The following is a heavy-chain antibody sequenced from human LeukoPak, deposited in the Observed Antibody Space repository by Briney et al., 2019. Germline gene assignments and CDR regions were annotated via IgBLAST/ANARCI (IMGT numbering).Heavy chain of an antibody. Sequence: GGSLRLSCAASGFTVSNNYMSWVRQAPGKGLEWVSAISGSGGTTYYADSLRGRFTLSRDNSKNTLYLQINSLRVDDTAVYYCATGLINDWSALGYWGQGTLVTVSS. D-gene: IGHD3-9*01. J-gene: IGHJ4*02. CDR1: GFTVSNNY. V-gene: IGHV3-23*01. CDR2: ISGSGGTT. CDR3: ATGLINDWSALGY.